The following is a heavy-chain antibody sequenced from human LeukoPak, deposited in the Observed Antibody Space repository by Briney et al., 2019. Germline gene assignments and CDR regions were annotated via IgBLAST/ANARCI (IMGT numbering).Heavy chain of an antibody. D-gene: IGHD2-2*01. J-gene: IGHJ4*02. V-gene: IGHV4-38-2*01. CDR3: ASTALGYCTTSSCPDY. CDR1: RDFLSSGYY. CDR2: VSRSGST. Sequence: SETLSPSCAVSRDFLSSGYYWGSIRQPPGKLPAWIGGVSRSGSTFYTPSLKSRVTISVDPSRTQFSLKLSSLTAADTAVYYCASTALGYCTTSSCPDYWGPGTLVTVSS.